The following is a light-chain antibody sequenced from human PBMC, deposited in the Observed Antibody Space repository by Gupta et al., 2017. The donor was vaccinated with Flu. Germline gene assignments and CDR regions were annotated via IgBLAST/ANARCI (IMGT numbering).Light chain of an antibody. CDR2: DVT. Sequence: HSALTQPASVSGSPGQSITISCTGTASDVGNYNYVSWYQHHPGKAPKLVIYDVTSRPSGVSSRFSGSKSGNTAALIISGLQAEDEADYYCTSYTFTSTWVFGGGTRLTVL. V-gene: IGLV2-14*03. CDR3: TSYTFTSTWV. CDR1: ASDVGNYNY. J-gene: IGLJ3*02.